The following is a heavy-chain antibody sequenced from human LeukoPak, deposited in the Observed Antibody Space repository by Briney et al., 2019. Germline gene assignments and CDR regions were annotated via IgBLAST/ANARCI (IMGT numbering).Heavy chain of an antibody. CDR3: AKDARRSSGWWFFDH. Sequence: GGSLRLSCAASGFVFSSLDMGWVRQTPGKGLEWVSAITSSGDGTYYADSVKGRFTISRDNSKDTLFLQMNSLRAEDTAVYFCAKDARRSSGWWFFDHWGQGTLVTVSS. D-gene: IGHD6-19*01. V-gene: IGHV3-23*01. J-gene: IGHJ4*02. CDR2: ITSSGDGT. CDR1: GFVFSSLD.